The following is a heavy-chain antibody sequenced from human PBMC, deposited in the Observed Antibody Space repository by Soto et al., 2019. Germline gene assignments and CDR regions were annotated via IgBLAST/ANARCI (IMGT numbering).Heavy chain of an antibody. D-gene: IGHD4-4*01. CDR1: GFTFDDYA. J-gene: IGHJ4*02. V-gene: IGHV3-9*01. CDR2: ISWNSGSI. Sequence: GGSLRLSCAASGFTFDDYAMHWVRQAPGKGLEWVSGISWNSGSIGYADSVKGRFTISRDNAKNSLYLQMNSLRAEDTALYYCAKEAAYDYSNYNFDYWGQGTLVTVSS. CDR3: AKEAAYDYSNYNFDY.